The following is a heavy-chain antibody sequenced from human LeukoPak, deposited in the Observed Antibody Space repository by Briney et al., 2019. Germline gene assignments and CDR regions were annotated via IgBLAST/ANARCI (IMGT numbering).Heavy chain of an antibody. D-gene: IGHD6-13*01. J-gene: IGHJ4*02. V-gene: IGHV4-30-2*01. CDR1: GGSISSGGYS. CDR2: IYHSGST. Sequence: SETLSLTCAVSGGSISSGGYSWSWIRQPPGKGLEWIGYIYHSGSTYYNPSLKSRATISVDRSKNQFSLKLSSVTAADTAVYYCASIPGSSTSWYHFDNWGQGTLVTVSS. CDR3: ASIPGSSTSWYHFDN.